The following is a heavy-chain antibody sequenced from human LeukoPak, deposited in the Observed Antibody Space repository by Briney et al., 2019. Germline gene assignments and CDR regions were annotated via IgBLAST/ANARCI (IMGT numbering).Heavy chain of an antibody. CDR1: GGSISSSSHY. CDR2: IYYSGST. Sequence: PSETLSLTCTVSGGSISSSSHYWAWIRQPPGKGLEWIGSIYYSGSTYYNPSLKSRVTISVDTSKNQFSLKLSSVTAADTAVYYCARQSSGYYPRWGQGTMVTVSS. D-gene: IGHD3-22*01. CDR3: ARQSSGYYPR. V-gene: IGHV4-39*01. J-gene: IGHJ3*01.